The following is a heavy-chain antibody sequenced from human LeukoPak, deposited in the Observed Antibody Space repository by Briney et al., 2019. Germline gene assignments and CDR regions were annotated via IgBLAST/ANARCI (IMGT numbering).Heavy chain of an antibody. CDR1: GGSISSYY. CDR3: ARTRYCSGGSCYTGYFQH. D-gene: IGHD2-15*01. V-gene: IGHV4-4*07. J-gene: IGHJ1*01. Sequence: SETLSLTCTVSGGSISSYYWSWIRQPAGKGLEWIGRIYTSGSTNYNPSLKSRVTMSVDTSKNQFSLKLSSVTAADTAVYYCARTRYCSGGSCYTGYFQHWGQGTLVTVSS. CDR2: IYTSGST.